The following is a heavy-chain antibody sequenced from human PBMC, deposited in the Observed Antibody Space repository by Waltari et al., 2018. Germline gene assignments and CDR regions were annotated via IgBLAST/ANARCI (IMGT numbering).Heavy chain of an antibody. D-gene: IGHD3-16*01. CDR1: GYTFTSSD. V-gene: IGHV1-8*03. CDR2: MNPNSGNT. J-gene: IGHJ3*02. Sequence: QVQLVQSGAEVKKPGASVKVPCKAPGYTFTSSDLTWVRQATAQGLEWMGWMNPNSGNTGYAQKFQGRVTITRNTSISTAYMELSSLRSEDTAVYYCARVSWRLDTTNEDAFDIWGQGTMVTVSS. CDR3: ARVSWRLDTTNEDAFDI.